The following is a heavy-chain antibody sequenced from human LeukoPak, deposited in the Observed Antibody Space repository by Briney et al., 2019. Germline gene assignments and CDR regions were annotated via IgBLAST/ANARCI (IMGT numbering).Heavy chain of an antibody. CDR3: ARDRDYGDYVTSPFDY. J-gene: IGHJ4*02. D-gene: IGHD4-17*01. CDR1: GGTFSSYA. V-gene: IGHV1-69*04. CDR2: IIPILGIA. Sequence: SVKVSCKASGGTFSSYAISWVRQAPGQGLEWMGRIIPILGIANYAQKFQGRVTITADKSTSTAYMELSSLRSEGTAVYYCARDRDYGDYVTSPFDYWGQGTLVTVSS.